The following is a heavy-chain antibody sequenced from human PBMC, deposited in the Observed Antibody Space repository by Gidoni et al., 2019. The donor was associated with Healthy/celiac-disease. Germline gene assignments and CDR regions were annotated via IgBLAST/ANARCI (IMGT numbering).Heavy chain of an antibody. Sequence: QVQLVESGGGVVQPGRSLRLSCAASGFTFSSYAMHWVRQAPVTGLAWVAVISYDGSNKYYADSVKGRFTISRDNSKNTLYLQMNSLRAEDTAVYYCARDGGLGMERYYFDYWGQGTLVTVSS. J-gene: IGHJ4*02. D-gene: IGHD7-27*01. CDR1: GFTFSSYA. V-gene: IGHV3-30*04. CDR3: ARDGGLGMERYYFDY. CDR2: ISYDGSNK.